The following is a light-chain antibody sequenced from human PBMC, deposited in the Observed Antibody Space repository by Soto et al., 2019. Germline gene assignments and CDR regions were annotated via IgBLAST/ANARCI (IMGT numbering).Light chain of an antibody. CDR2: DVT. CDR3: FSYAGSYTV. CDR1: SSDVGGYNY. Sequence: QSALTQPRSVSGSPGQSVTISCTGTSSDVGGYNYVSWYQQHPGKAPKLMIYDVTNRPSGVPDRFSGSKSGNTASLTISGLQAEDEADYYCFSYAGSYTVFGGGTKLTVL. V-gene: IGLV2-11*01. J-gene: IGLJ2*01.